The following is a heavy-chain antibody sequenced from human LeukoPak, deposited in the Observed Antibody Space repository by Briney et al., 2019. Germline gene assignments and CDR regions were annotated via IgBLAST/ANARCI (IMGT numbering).Heavy chain of an antibody. CDR2: ISSSSSYI. CDR3: ARDPNRGRGIAAAGTRGDY. D-gene: IGHD6-13*01. Sequence: GGSLRLSCAASGFTFSSYSMNWVRQAPGKGLEWVSSISSSSSYIYYADSAKGRFTISRDNAKNSLYLQMNSLRAEDTAVYYCARDPNRGRGIAAAGTRGDYWGQGTLVTVSS. V-gene: IGHV3-21*01. CDR1: GFTFSSYS. J-gene: IGHJ4*02.